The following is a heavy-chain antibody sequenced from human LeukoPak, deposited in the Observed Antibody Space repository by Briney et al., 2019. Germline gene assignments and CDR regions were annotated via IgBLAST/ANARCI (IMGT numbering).Heavy chain of an antibody. Sequence: PGGSLRLSCAASGFTFSNYGMEWVRQAPGKGLEWVALIWNDGNNKHYADSVKGRFSISRDNSKNTLYLQMNSLRAEDTAVYYCARHIWKGSCRSTSRSSLDYWGQGTLVTVSS. CDR1: GFTFSNYG. V-gene: IGHV3-33*01. CDR2: IWNDGNNK. CDR3: ARHIWKGSCRSTSRSSLDY. D-gene: IGHD2-2*01. J-gene: IGHJ4*02.